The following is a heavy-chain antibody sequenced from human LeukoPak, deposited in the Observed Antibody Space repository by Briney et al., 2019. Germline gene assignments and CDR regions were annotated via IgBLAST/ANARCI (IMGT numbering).Heavy chain of an antibody. CDR1: GCSFTSYW. CDR3: ARRSIWFGELFYFDY. D-gene: IGHD3-10*01. Sequence: GESLKISCKGSGCSFTSYWIGWVRQMPGKGLEWMGIIYPGDSDTRYSPSFQGQVTISADKSISTAYLQWSSLKASDTAMYYCARRSIWFGELFYFDYWGQGTLVTVSS. CDR2: IYPGDSDT. J-gene: IGHJ4*02. V-gene: IGHV5-51*01.